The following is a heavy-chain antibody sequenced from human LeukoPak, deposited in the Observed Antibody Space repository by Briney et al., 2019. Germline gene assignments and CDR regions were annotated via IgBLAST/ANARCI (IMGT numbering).Heavy chain of an antibody. CDR2: IYSSGST. Sequence: SETLSLTCTVSGGSLSSFYWSWFRQPAGKGLEWIGRIYSSGSTNYNPSLKSRLTMSVDTSKNQFSLRLTSVTAADTAVDYCARVLGWAGFDYWGQGTLVTVSS. J-gene: IGHJ4*02. CDR3: ARVLGWAGFDY. CDR1: GGSLSSFY. V-gene: IGHV4-4*07. D-gene: IGHD6-19*01.